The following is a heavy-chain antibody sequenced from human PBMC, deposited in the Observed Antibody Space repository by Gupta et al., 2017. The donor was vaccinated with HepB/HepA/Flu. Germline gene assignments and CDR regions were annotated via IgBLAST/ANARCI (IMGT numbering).Heavy chain of an antibody. CDR1: GFTFRNYD. J-gene: IGHJ4*02. V-gene: IGHV3-23*01. Sequence: EVQLLESGGGLVQPGGSLRLSCEASGFTFRNYDMSWVRQAPGKGLEWVSTISVGDSTYYADSVKGRFTISRDNFKNTLYLQLNSLRADDTAIYYCANGVVETVGVFDSWGQGTLVTVSS. CDR3: ANGVVETVGVFDS. CDR2: ISVGDST. D-gene: IGHD2-21*02.